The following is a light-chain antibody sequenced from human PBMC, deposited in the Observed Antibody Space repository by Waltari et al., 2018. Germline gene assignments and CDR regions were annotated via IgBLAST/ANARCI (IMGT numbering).Light chain of an antibody. CDR3: CSYAGSYSLLV. J-gene: IGLJ2*01. Sequence: QSALTQPRSVSGSPGQSVTISCIGTSSDVGGYNHVSWYKTHAGKAPKVIIYDVNKRPSGVPDRVSGSKSGNTASLTISGLQAEDEADYYCCSYAGSYSLLVFGGGTKLTVL. CDR2: DVN. V-gene: IGLV2-11*01. CDR1: SSDVGGYNH.